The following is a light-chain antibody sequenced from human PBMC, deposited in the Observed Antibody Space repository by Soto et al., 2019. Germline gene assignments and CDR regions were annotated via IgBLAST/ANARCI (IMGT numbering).Light chain of an antibody. CDR3: QQYTSFPWT. CDR1: QTISSW. Sequence: DIQMTQSPSTLSASVGDRVTITCRASQTISSWLAWYQQKPGKAPKLLLYKASSLESGVPSRFSGSGSETEFTLTISSLQPDDFATYYCQQYTSFPWTFGQGTKVDIK. J-gene: IGKJ1*01. CDR2: KAS. V-gene: IGKV1-5*03.